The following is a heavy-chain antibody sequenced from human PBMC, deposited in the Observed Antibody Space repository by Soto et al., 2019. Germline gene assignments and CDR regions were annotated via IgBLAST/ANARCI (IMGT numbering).Heavy chain of an antibody. CDR3: ARVPVY. CDR2: MYHSGST. J-gene: IGHJ4*02. Sequence: PSETLSLTCAVSGGSISSGGYSWSLIRQPPGKGLEWIGYMYHSGSTYYNPSLKSRVTISIDRSKNQFSLKLSSVTASFSAVYYCARVPVYWCQGILVSVFS. V-gene: IGHV4-30-2*01. CDR1: GGSISSGGYS. D-gene: IGHD2-2*01.